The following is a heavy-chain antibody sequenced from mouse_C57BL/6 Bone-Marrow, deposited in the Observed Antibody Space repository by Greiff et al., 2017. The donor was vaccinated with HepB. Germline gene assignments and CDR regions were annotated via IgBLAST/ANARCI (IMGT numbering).Heavy chain of an antibody. CDR1: GFNIKDDY. D-gene: IGHD1-1*01. V-gene: IGHV14-4*01. CDR2: IDPENGDT. Sequence: EVQLQESGAELVRPGASVKLSCTASGFNIKDDYMHWVKQRPEQGLEWIGWIDPENGDTEYASKFQGKATITADTSSNTAYLQLSSLTSEDTAVYYCTTPITTVNWYFDVWGTGTTVTVSS. J-gene: IGHJ1*03. CDR3: TTPITTVNWYFDV.